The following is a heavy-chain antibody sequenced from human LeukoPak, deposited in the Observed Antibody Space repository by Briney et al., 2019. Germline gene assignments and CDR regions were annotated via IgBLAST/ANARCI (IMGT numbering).Heavy chain of an antibody. J-gene: IGHJ4*02. CDR2: ISSSSSYI. V-gene: IGHV3-21*04. CDR3: ARDGLGYGSPFDY. D-gene: IGHD1-26*01. Sequence: PGGSLRLSCAASGFTFSSYSMNWVRQAPGKGLEWVSSISSSSSYIYYADSVKGRFTISRDNAKNSLYLQMNSLRAEDTAVYYCARDGLGYGSPFDYWGQGTLVTVSS. CDR1: GFTFSSYS.